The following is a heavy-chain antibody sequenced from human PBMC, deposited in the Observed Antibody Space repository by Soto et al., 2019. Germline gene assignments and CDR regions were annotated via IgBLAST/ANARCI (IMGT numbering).Heavy chain of an antibody. Sequence: QVQLVQSGAEVKKPGSSVKVSCKASGGTFSSYAISWVRQAPGQGLEWMGGIIPIFGTANYAQKFQGSVTITAGDSTSTADMELSSLRSEDTAVYYCASVLELHNIYGMDVWGEGATVSVSS. CDR1: GGTFSSYA. CDR2: IIPIFGTA. V-gene: IGHV1-69*12. D-gene: IGHD1-7*01. CDR3: ASVLELHNIYGMDV. J-gene: IGHJ6*04.